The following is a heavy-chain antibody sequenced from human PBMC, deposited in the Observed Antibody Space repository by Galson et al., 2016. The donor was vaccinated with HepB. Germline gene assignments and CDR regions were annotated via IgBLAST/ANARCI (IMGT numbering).Heavy chain of an antibody. CDR2: INQDGTEK. V-gene: IGHV3-7*01. CDR1: GFTFSGYW. J-gene: IGHJ2*01. CDR3: ARDQWELLIYWYFDL. D-gene: IGHD3-22*01. Sequence: SLRLSCAGSGFTFSGYWMTWVRQTPGKGLEWLAKINQDGTEKYYVDSGKGRSTISRDNAKNSLFLQMNSLRAEDTAIYYCARDQWELLIYWYFDLWGRGTLVTVSS.